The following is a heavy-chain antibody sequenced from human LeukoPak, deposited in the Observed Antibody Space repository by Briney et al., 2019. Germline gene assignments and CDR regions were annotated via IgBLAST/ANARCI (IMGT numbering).Heavy chain of an antibody. D-gene: IGHD6-19*01. V-gene: IGHV3-23*01. Sequence: GGSLRLSCAASGFTFSSYAMSWVRQAPGKGLEWVSAISGSGGSTYYADPVKGRFTISRDNSKNTLYLQMNSLRAEDTAVYYCAKPYSSGSLVFDYWGQGTLVTVSS. CDR3: AKPYSSGSLVFDY. CDR1: GFTFSSYA. J-gene: IGHJ4*02. CDR2: ISGSGGST.